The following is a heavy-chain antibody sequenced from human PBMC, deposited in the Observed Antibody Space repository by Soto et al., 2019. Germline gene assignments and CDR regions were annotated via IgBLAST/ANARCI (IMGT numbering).Heavy chain of an antibody. J-gene: IGHJ6*02. CDR2: LKSDNGGT. V-gene: IGHV1-2*02. Sequence: QVQLVQSGAEVKPPGASVKVSCKASGYTFTGHYMHWVRQVSGKRLEHLGWLKSDNGGTYYAPKFQGRVTFTRDTSTSTAYMELNGLQSDDTAVYFCARDLCPLGSGTACPLYGLDIWGQGTTDVVS. CDR3: ARDLCPLGSGTACPLYGLDI. D-gene: IGHD3-10*01. CDR1: GYTFTGHY.